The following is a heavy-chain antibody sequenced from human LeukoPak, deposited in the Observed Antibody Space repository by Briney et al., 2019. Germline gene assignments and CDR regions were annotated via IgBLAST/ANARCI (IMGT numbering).Heavy chain of an antibody. CDR1: GFSFADYT. Sequence: GGSLRLSCAASGFSFADYTMHWVRQAPGKGLEWVSLFSWNGINTCYADSVKGRFTISRDNSKNTLYLQMNSLRAEDTAVYYCAREGSRSQLDCGGQGTLVTVSS. CDR2: FSWNGINT. J-gene: IGHJ4*02. CDR3: AREGSRSQLDC. V-gene: IGHV3-43*01.